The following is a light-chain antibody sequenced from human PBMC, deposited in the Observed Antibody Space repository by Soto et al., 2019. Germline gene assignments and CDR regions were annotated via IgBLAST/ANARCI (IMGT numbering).Light chain of an antibody. CDR1: SGHSSYA. J-gene: IGLJ2*01. Sequence: VLTQSPSASASLGASVKLTCTLSSGHSSYAIAWHQQQPEKGPRYLMKLNSDGSHSKGDGIPDRFSGSSSGAARYLTISSLQSEDEADYYCQTWDTGIVVFGGGTQLTVL. V-gene: IGLV4-69*01. CDR2: LNSDGSH. CDR3: QTWDTGIVV.